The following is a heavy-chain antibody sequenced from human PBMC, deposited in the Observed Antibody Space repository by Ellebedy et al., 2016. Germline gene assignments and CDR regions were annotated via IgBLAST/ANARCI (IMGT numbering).Heavy chain of an antibody. CDR3: ARGYSYGYCFDY. D-gene: IGHD5-18*01. CDR1: GGSISSSSYY. V-gene: IGHV4-39*01. J-gene: IGHJ4*02. CDR2: IYYSGST. Sequence: GSLRLSCTVSGGSISSSSYYWGWIRQPPGKGLEWIGTIYYSGSTYYNPSLKSRVTISADTSKNQFSLKLNSVTAADTAVYYCARGYSYGYCFDYWGQGTLVTVSS.